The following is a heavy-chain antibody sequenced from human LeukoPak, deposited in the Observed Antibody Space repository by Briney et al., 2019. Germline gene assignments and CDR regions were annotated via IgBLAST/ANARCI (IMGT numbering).Heavy chain of an antibody. CDR1: GYTFIDYY. CDR2: INPNSGDT. J-gene: IGHJ1*01. D-gene: IGHD3-22*01. V-gene: IGHV1-2*02. Sequence: GASVKVSCKASGYTFIDYYIHWVRQAPGQGLEWMGWINPNSGDTNYAQRFQGRVTMTRDTSITTAYMEVTRLTSDDTAVYYCAKGAVPVTLEVLDTDEYFQHWGQGTLVAVSS. CDR3: AKGAVPVTLEVLDTDEYFQH.